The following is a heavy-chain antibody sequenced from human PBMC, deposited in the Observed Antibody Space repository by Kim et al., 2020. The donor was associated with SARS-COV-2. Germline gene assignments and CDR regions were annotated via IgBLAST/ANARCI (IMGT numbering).Heavy chain of an antibody. CDR1: DASLSGYY. J-gene: IGHJ6*03. Sequence: SETLSLTCAVYDASLSGYYWSWIRQPPGKGLEWIGEINHSGSTNYSPSLQSRVTISVDTSKNQFSLWLTSVTAADTAVYYCARSSKHDYGNYRYYYYMDVWGKGTAVTVSS. D-gene: IGHD4-17*01. CDR3: ARSSKHDYGNYRYYYYMDV. V-gene: IGHV4-34*01. CDR2: INHSGST.